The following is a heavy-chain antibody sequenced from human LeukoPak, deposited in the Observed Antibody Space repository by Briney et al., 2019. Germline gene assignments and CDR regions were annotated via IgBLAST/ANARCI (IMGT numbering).Heavy chain of an antibody. CDR1: GFTFSDYW. V-gene: IGHV3-7*01. Sequence: GGSLRLSRVASGFTFSDYWMSWVRQTPGKGLEWVANIKQDGSVKYYVDSVKGRITISRDNARNSLYLQMDSLGAEDTAVYYCARKGLPDYWGQGTLVTVSS. CDR2: IKQDGSVK. CDR3: ARKGLPDY. J-gene: IGHJ4*02.